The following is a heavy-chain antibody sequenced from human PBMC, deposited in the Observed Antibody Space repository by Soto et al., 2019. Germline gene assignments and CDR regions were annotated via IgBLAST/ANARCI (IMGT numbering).Heavy chain of an antibody. CDR2: IKSKADGGAT. V-gene: IGHV3-15*07. CDR1: GFSFSNAW. CDR3: ARGGNWFDP. Sequence: EVQLVESGGGLVKPGGSPRLSCAASGFSFSNAWMNWVRQAPGKGLEWVGRIKSKADGGATDYAAPVKGRFTISRDDSENMLYLQMNSLRAEDTAVYYCARGGNWFDPWGQGTLVTVSS. J-gene: IGHJ5*02.